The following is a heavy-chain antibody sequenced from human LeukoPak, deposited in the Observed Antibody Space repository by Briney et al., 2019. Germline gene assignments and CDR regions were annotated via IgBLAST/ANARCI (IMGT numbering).Heavy chain of an antibody. CDR2: IYTSGST. CDR1: GASISSGSYY. Sequence: SETLSLTCTVSGASISSGSYYWRWIRQPAGKGLEWIGRIYTSGSTNYNPSLKSRVTISVDMSKNQFSLKLSSATAADTAVFYCAREEPEVGANWFDPWGQGTLVTVSS. V-gene: IGHV4-61*02. D-gene: IGHD1-26*01. CDR3: AREEPEVGANWFDP. J-gene: IGHJ5*02.